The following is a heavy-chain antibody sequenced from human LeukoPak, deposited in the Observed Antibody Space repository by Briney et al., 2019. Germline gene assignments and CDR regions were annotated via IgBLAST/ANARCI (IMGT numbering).Heavy chain of an antibody. Sequence: GGSLRLSCAASGFTFSSYSMNWVRQAPGKGLEWVSSISSSSSYIYYADSVKGRFTISRDNAKNSLYLQMNSLRAEDTAVYYCARDNRWPSTYGDYFHDAFDIWGQGTMVTVSS. J-gene: IGHJ3*02. V-gene: IGHV3-21*04. CDR2: ISSSSSYI. D-gene: IGHD4-17*01. CDR1: GFTFSSYS. CDR3: ARDNRWPSTYGDYFHDAFDI.